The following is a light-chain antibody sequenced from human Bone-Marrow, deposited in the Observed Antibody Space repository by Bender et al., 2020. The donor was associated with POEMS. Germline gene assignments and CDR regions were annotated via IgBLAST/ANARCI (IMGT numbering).Light chain of an antibody. CDR1: SSDVGTYNL. J-gene: IGLJ3*02. Sequence: QSALTQPASVSGSPGQSITISCTGTSSDVGTYNLVSWYQQHPGKAPKLIIYEGSKRPSGVSDRFSGSKSGNTASLTISGLQAEDEADYYCSAHGSGSTWVFGGGTKLTVL. CDR2: EGS. V-gene: IGLV2-14*02. CDR3: SAHGSGSTWV.